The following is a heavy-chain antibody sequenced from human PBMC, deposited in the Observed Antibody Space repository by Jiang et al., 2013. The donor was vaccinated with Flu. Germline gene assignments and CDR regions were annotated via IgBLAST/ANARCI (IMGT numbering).Heavy chain of an antibody. J-gene: IGHJ4*02. CDR2: IYYSGST. Sequence: PGLVKPSETLSLTCTVSGGSVSSGSYYWSWIRQPPGKGLEWIGYIYYSGSTNYNPSLKSRVTISVDTSKNQFSLKLSSVTAADTAVYYCARVDQTYYYDSRRFDYWGQGTLVTVSS. CDR1: GGSVSSGSYY. D-gene: IGHD3-22*01. CDR3: ARVDQTYYYDSRRFDY. V-gene: IGHV4-61*01.